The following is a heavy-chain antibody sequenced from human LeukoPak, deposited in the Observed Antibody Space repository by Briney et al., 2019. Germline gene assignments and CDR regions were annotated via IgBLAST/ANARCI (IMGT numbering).Heavy chain of an antibody. CDR1: GGSISSYY. J-gene: IGHJ5*02. V-gene: IGHV4-4*07. Sequence: PSETLSLTCTVSGGSISSYYWSWIRQPAGKGLEWIGRIYTSGSTNYNPSLKSRVTMSVDTSKNQFSLKLSSVTAADTAVYYCAREIGADFWSGYYSKSPFDPWGQGTLVTVSS. CDR2: IYTSGST. D-gene: IGHD3-3*01. CDR3: AREIGADFWSGYYSKSPFDP.